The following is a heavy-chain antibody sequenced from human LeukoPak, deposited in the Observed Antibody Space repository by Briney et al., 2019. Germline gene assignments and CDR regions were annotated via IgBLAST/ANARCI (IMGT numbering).Heavy chain of an antibody. D-gene: IGHD3-9*01. CDR3: ARENFDWLANWFDP. J-gene: IGHJ5*02. Sequence: SETLSLTCTVSGGSISSYYWSWIRQPPGKGLEWIGYIYYSGSTNYNPSLKSRVTISVNTSKNQFSLKLSSVTAADTAVYYCARENFDWLANWFDPWGQGTLVTVSS. CDR1: GGSISSYY. V-gene: IGHV4-59*12. CDR2: IYYSGST.